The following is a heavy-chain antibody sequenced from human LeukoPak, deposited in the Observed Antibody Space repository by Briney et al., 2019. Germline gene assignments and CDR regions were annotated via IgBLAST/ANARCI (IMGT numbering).Heavy chain of an antibody. V-gene: IGHV3-30*03. CDR2: ISYGGSRK. CDR1: GFTFSSYG. CDR3: ARVDGRYYYYYGMDV. Sequence: PGGSLRLSCAASGFTFSSYGVHWVRQAPGKGLDWVAVISYGGSRKYYADSVKGRFTISRDNAKNSLYLQMNSLRAEDTAVYFCARVDGRYYYYYGMDVWGQGTTVTVSS. J-gene: IGHJ6*02.